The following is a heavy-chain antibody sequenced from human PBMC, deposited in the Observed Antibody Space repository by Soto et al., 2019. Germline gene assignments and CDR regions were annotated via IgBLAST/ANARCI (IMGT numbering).Heavy chain of an antibody. J-gene: IGHJ6*02. CDR2: ISYDGHNK. CDR1: GFTFGNYG. V-gene: IGHV3-30*18. CDR3: AKTPPPFLATPLFTAMDV. Sequence: QVQLVESGGGVVQPGRSLRLSCAAPGFTFGNYGMHWVRQAPGKGLEWVALISYDGHNKYYAESVEGRFTISRDNSKNTLYLQLNSLRPEDAAVYHCAKTPPPFLATPLFTAMDVWGQGTTVTVSS.